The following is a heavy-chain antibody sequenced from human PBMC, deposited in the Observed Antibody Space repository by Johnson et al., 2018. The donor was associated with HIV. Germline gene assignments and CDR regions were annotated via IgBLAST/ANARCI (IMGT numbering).Heavy chain of an antibody. CDR2: IYSSGST. V-gene: IGHV3-66*01. Sequence: VQLVESGGGLVQPGGSLRLSCAASGFTFSTYWMHWVRQAPGKGPVWVSIIYSSGSTYYADSVKGRFTISRDNFNNMVHLQMSSLRVDDTALYYCASTRGGVFDIWGQGTMVTVSS. CDR1: GFTFSTYW. D-gene: IGHD2-8*01. J-gene: IGHJ3*02. CDR3: ASTRGGVFDI.